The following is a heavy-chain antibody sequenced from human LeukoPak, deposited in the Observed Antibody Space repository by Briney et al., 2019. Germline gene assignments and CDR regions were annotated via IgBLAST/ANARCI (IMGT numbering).Heavy chain of an antibody. D-gene: IGHD5-24*01. Sequence: GGSLRLSCAASGFTFSSYAMHWVRQAPGKGLEYVSAISSNGGSTYYANSVKGRFTISRDNSKNTLYLQMSSLRAEDMAVYYCARYGYNPFDYWGQGTLVTVSS. CDR3: ARYGYNPFDY. J-gene: IGHJ4*02. V-gene: IGHV3-64*01. CDR1: GFTFSSYA. CDR2: ISSNGGST.